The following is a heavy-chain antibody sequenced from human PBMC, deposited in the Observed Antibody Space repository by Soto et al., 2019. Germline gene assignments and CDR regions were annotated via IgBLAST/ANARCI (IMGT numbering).Heavy chain of an antibody. J-gene: IGHJ5*01. CDR2: RYFGGSF. CDR3: TRGFYDSVGFGFDS. CDR1: GDSINTCD. V-gene: IGHV4-59*01. D-gene: IGHD3-9*01. Sequence: PSETLSPPCTFSGDSINTCDWTWFLQPPRRGQEWIGFRYFGGSFHHNPSLESRVIFSSDTSKNHFSLQLTSVPAADTAIYYCTRGFYDSVGFGFDSGGQGA.